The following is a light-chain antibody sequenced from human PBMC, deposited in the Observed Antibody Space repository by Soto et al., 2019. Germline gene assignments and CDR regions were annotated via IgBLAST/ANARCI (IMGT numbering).Light chain of an antibody. J-gene: IGLJ2*01. CDR1: NSDIGGYNY. Sequence: QSALTQPASVSESPGQSITISCTGTNSDIGGYNYVSWYQQHPGKAPKLMIYDVSNRPSGVSNRFSGSKSGNTASLTISGLQAEDEADYYCSSYTSSSTLYVVFGGGTKLTVL. CDR2: DVS. CDR3: SSYTSSSTLYVV. V-gene: IGLV2-14*01.